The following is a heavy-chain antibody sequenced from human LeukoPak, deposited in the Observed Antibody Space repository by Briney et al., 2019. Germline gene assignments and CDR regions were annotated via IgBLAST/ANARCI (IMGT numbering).Heavy chain of an antibody. CDR1: GYTFTSNY. J-gene: IGHJ4*02. V-gene: IGHV1-46*01. CDR3: ARDQEGFDY. CDR2: IYPRDGST. Sequence: EASVKVSSKASGYTFTSNYIHWVRQAPGQGLEWMGMIYPRDGSTSYAQKFQGRVTVTRDTSTSTVHMELSGLRSEDTAVYYCARDQEGFDYWGQGTLVTVSS.